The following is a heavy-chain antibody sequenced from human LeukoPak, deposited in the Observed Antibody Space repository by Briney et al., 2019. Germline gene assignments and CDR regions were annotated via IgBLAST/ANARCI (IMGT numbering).Heavy chain of an antibody. V-gene: IGHV1-69*02. CDR2: IIPILGIA. CDR3: ARSGWNQNWFDP. J-gene: IGHJ5*02. Sequence: SVKVSCKASGGTFSSYTISWVRQAPGQGLEWMGRIIPILGIANYAQKFQGRVTITADKSTSTAYMELSSLRSEDTAVYYCARSGWNQNWFDPWGQGTLVTVSS. D-gene: IGHD1-14*01. CDR1: GGTFSSYT.